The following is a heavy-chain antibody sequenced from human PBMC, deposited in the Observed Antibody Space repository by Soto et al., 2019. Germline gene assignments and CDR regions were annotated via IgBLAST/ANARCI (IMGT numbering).Heavy chain of an antibody. CDR1: GFTFSSYA. Sequence: GGSLRLSCAASGFTFSSYAMSWVRQAPGKGLEWVSAISGSGGSTYYADSVKGRFTISRDNSKNTLYLQMNSLRAEDTAVYYCAKLGYRSPIARPIKGWFDPWGQGTLVTVSS. J-gene: IGHJ5*02. V-gene: IGHV3-23*01. CDR3: AKLGYRSPIARPIKGWFDP. D-gene: IGHD5-18*01. CDR2: ISGSGGST.